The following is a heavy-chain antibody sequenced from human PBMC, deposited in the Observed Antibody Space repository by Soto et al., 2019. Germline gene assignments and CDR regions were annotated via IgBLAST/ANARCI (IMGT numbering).Heavy chain of an antibody. CDR3: AKASPAILPFDP. Sequence: EVQLLESGGGLVQPGGSLRLSCTASGFTFSSYALSWVRQAPGMGLEWVSAISGSGGSTYYADSVKGRITISRDNSKNTLYLQMNSLRAEDTAVYYCAKASPAILPFDPWGQGTLVTVSS. V-gene: IGHV3-23*01. CDR2: ISGSGGST. J-gene: IGHJ5*02. D-gene: IGHD2-2*01. CDR1: GFTFSSYA.